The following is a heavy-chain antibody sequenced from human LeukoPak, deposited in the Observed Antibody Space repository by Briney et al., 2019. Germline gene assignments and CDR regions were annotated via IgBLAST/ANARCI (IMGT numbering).Heavy chain of an antibody. CDR3: ARDENYYDSSGYYDY. J-gene: IGHJ4*02. Sequence: GGSLRLSCAASGFTFSSYWMHWVRQAPGKGLVWVSRNNSDGSSTSYADSVKGRFTISRDNAKNTLYLQMNSLRAEDTAVYYCARDENYYDSSGYYDYWGQGTLVTVSS. D-gene: IGHD3-22*01. CDR2: NNSDGSST. V-gene: IGHV3-74*01. CDR1: GFTFSSYW.